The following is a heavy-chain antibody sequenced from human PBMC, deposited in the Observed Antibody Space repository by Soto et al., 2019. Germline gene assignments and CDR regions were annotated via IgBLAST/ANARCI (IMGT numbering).Heavy chain of an antibody. CDR1: GFTFSSHD. CDR3: ARAQTGGGLRGFDI. D-gene: IGHD7-27*01. Sequence: EVQLVESGGGLVQPGGSLRLSCAASGFTFSSHDMQWVRQVTGKGLEWVSGIDTAGNTYYPGSVKGRFTISRENAKNSFHLQMNSLRAEDTAVYYCARAQTGGGLRGFDIWGQGTMVTVSS. J-gene: IGHJ3*02. CDR2: IDTAGNT. V-gene: IGHV3-13*04.